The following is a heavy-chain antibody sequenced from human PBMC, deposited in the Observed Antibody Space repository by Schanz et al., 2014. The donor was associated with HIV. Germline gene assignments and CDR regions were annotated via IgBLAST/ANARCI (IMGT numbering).Heavy chain of an antibody. J-gene: IGHJ6*02. CDR2: RTPLFGTS. Sequence: QLQLVQSGAEVKKPGSSVKISCKGSGATFSSYAISWVRQAPGQGLEWVAGRTPLFGTSNSAQKFQGRVTITADESTNTAYMELSSLRSDDTAVYYCASRRSSWGFYYGLDVWGQGSTVTVSS. V-gene: IGHV1-69*01. D-gene: IGHD3-3*01. CDR1: GATFSSYA. CDR3: ASRRSSWGFYYGLDV.